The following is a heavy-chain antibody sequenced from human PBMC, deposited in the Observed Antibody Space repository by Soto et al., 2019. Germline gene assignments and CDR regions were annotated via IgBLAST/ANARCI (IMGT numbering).Heavy chain of an antibody. CDR2: INHSGNT. D-gene: IGHD2-21*01. Sequence: PSETLSLTCAVYGASLSDNYCNWLRQPPGKGPEWIGEINHSGNTNYNPSLRSRVTISIDTSKNQLSLNLRSVSAADTAVYYCARGRGEFDDWGQGTPVTVTS. CDR1: GASLSDNY. CDR3: ARGRGEFDD. V-gene: IGHV4-34*01. J-gene: IGHJ5*02.